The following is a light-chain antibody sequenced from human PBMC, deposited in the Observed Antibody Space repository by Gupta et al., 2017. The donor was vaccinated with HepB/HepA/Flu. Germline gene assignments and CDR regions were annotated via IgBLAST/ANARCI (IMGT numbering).Light chain of an antibody. CDR3: QQDNYWAPQT. Sequence: EIVMTQSPVTLSVSPGERATRSCRASQSVSNNLAWYQQKPGQAPRLLIYGASTRDTGIPARFSGSGFGTELALTISSRQSEDFAVYYCQQDNYWAPQTFGQGTKVEIQ. J-gene: IGKJ1*01. CDR2: GAS. CDR1: QSVSNN. V-gene: IGKV3-15*01.